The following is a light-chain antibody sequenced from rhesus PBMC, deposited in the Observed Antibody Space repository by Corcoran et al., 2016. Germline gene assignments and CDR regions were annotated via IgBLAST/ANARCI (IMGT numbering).Light chain of an antibody. Sequence: DIQMTQSPSSLSASVGDRVTITCRASENVNNYLNWYQQKPGKAPKLLIYKASTLKSGVPSRFSGSGSWTDYTFTLSSLQPEGVASYYCPHCFGTPFSFGQGTKVEIK. CDR1: ENVNNY. J-gene: IGKJ2*01. CDR3: PHCFGTPFS. V-gene: IGKV1-74*01. CDR2: KAS.